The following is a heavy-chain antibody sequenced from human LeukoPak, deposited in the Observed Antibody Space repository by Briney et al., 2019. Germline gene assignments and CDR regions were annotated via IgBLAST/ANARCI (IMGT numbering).Heavy chain of an antibody. CDR3: ATDSSTAAISYFDY. CDR2: IIPIFGTA. J-gene: IGHJ4*02. Sequence: ASVKVSCKASGGTFSSYAISWVRQAPGQGLEWMGGIIPIFGTANYAQKFQGRVTITADVSTSTAYMELSSLRSEDTAVYYCATDSSTAAISYFDYWGQGTLVTVSS. V-gene: IGHV1-69*13. CDR1: GGTFSSYA. D-gene: IGHD2-2*02.